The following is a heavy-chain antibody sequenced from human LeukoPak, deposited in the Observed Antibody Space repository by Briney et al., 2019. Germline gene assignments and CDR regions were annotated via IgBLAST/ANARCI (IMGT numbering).Heavy chain of an antibody. V-gene: IGHV3-33*01. Sequence: GRSLRLPCAASGFTLSSYGMHWVRQAPGKGLEWVAVIWYAGSNKYYADSVKGRFTISRDNSKNTLYLQMNSLRAEDTAVYYCARQDLGYCSSTICYGDRYYYYYYGMDVWGKGTTVTVSS. CDR3: ARQDLGYCSSTICYGDRYYYYYYGMDV. D-gene: IGHD2-2*01. J-gene: IGHJ6*04. CDR2: IWYAGSNK. CDR1: GFTLSSYG.